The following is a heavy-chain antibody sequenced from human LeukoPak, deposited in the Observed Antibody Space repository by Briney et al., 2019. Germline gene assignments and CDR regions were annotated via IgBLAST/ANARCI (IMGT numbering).Heavy chain of an antibody. V-gene: IGHV3-64*01. Sequence: GGSLRLSCAASGFTFSSYAMHWDRQAPGKGLEYVSAISSNGGSTYYANSVKGRFTISRDNSKNTLYLQMGSLRAEDMAVYYCARGRGLYCSSTSCSSFDYWGQGTLVTVSS. J-gene: IGHJ4*02. CDR2: ISSNGGST. CDR1: GFTFSSYA. D-gene: IGHD2-2*01. CDR3: ARGRGLYCSSTSCSSFDY.